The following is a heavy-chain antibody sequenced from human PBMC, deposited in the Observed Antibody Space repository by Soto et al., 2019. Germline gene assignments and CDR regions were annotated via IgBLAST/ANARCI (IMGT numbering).Heavy chain of an antibody. V-gene: IGHV4-30-4*01. D-gene: IGHD3-22*01. CDR3: AREFYYDSSGNAFDI. J-gene: IGHJ3*02. CDR1: GGSISSGDYY. Sequence: SETLSLTCTVSGGSISSGDYYWSWIRQPPGKGLEWIGYIYYSGGTYYNPSLKSRVTISVDTSKNQFSLKLSSVTAADTAVYYCAREFYYDSSGNAFDIWGQGTMVTVSS. CDR2: IYYSGGT.